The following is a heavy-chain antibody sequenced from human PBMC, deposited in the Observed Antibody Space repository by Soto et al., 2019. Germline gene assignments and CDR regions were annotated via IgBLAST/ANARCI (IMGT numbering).Heavy chain of an antibody. CDR3: ARGGLTRFDS. J-gene: IGHJ5*01. D-gene: IGHD3-16*01. V-gene: IGHV4-59*08. CDR2: IYYGGKG. Sequence: QVQLQESGPGLVRPSETLALTCSVAGGTVNSYYWNWIRQPPGKGLEWMGYIYYGGKGVYNPSLKSRITLSADADKSQVSLRLTSVTAADTAVYYCARGGLTRFDSWGQGTLVTVSS. CDR1: GGTVNSYY.